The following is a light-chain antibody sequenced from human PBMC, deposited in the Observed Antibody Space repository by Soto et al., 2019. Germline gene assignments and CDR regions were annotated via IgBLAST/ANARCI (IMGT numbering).Light chain of an antibody. CDR2: DAS. CDR1: QSVSSY. V-gene: IGKV3-11*01. Sequence: EIVLTLSPATLSLSPGERATLSCRASQSVSSYLAWYQQKPGQAPRLLIYDASNRATGIPARFSGSGSGTDFALTISILEPEDCAVYYCQQRSNWWTFGQGTKVDIK. CDR3: QQRSNWWT. J-gene: IGKJ1*01.